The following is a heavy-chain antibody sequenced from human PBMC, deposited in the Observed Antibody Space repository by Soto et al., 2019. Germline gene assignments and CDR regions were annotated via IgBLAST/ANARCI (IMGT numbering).Heavy chain of an antibody. CDR1: GGSFSGYY. J-gene: IGHJ5*02. V-gene: IGHV4-34*01. CDR3: ARDRSDFPSQFDP. D-gene: IGHD3-16*02. CDR2: INHSGST. Sequence: SETLSLTCAVYGGSFSGYYWTWIRQPPGTGLEWIGEINHSGSTNYNPSLKSRVTISVDTSKNQFSLKLTSVTAADTAVYYCARDRSDFPSQFDPWGQGTLVTVSS.